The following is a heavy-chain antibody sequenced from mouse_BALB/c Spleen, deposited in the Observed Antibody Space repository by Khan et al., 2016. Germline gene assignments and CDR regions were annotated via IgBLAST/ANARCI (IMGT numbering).Heavy chain of an antibody. CDR1: GFNINDYY. D-gene: IGHD2-5*01. J-gene: IGHJ2*01. Sequence: EVQLQESGAELVRSGASVRLSCTASGFNINDYYIHWVKQRPEQGLEWIGWIDPENGATEYAPTFQGKATITADTSHNTAYLPLSCLTPEDTAVSYCNAIYYSNYIYFDYWGQGTTLTVSP. CDR3: NAIYYSNYIYFDY. CDR2: IDPENGAT. V-gene: IGHV14-4*02.